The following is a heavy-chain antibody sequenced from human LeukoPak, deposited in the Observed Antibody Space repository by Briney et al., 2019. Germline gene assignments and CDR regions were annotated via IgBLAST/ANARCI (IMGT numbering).Heavy chain of an antibody. D-gene: IGHD2-2*01. CDR1: GGSFSGYY. Sequence: PSETLSLTCAVYGGSFSGYYWSWIRQPPGKGLEWIGEINHSGSTNYNPSLKSRVTISVDTSKNQSSLKLSSVTAADTAVYYCARADDIVVVPAAYFDYWGQGTLVTVSS. V-gene: IGHV4-34*01. CDR3: ARADDIVVVPAAYFDY. J-gene: IGHJ4*02. CDR2: INHSGST.